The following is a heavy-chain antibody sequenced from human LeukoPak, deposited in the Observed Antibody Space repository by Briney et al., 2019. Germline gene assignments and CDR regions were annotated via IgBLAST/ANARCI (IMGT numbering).Heavy chain of an antibody. V-gene: IGHV3-30*18. CDR3: AKVSLPTVTTAPFDY. D-gene: IGHD4-17*01. Sequence: GGSLRLSCAASGFTFSSYGMHWDRQAPGKGLEWVAVISYDGSNKYYADSVKGRFTISRDNSKNTLYLQMNSLRAEDTAVYYCAKVSLPTVTTAPFDYWGQGTLVTVSS. CDR1: GFTFSSYG. CDR2: ISYDGSNK. J-gene: IGHJ4*02.